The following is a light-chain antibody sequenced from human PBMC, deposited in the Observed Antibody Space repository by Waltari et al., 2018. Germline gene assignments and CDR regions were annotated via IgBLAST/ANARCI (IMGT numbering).Light chain of an antibody. Sequence: DIQMTQSPSSLSASVGDRVTITCRASQSISNYLNWYKQKPGKAPNLLIYAASSLQSGVPSRFRGSGSGTDFTLTIRSLQPEDLATYYCQQSYITPYTFGQGTNLEI. CDR3: QQSYITPYT. CDR1: QSISNY. CDR2: AAS. J-gene: IGKJ2*01. V-gene: IGKV1-39*01.